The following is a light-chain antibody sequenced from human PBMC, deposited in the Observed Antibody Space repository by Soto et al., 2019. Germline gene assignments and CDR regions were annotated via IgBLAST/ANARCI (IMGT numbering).Light chain of an antibody. CDR2: DAS. V-gene: IGKV3-11*01. CDR1: QSVSSY. CDR3: QQRSNWPPIT. Sequence: EVVLTQSPATLSLSPGERGSLSCKASQSVSSYLAWYQQRPGQATRLLIYDASNRATGIPAKFSGSASGADFTLTLSPLEPEDFAFYYCQQRSNWPPITFGQGTRLEIK. J-gene: IGKJ5*01.